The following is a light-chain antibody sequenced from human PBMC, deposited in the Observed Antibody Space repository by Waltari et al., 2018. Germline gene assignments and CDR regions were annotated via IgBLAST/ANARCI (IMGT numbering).Light chain of an antibody. V-gene: IGKV3-20*01. CDR3: QHYVRLPAT. J-gene: IGKJ1*01. CDR1: QSVSRS. CDR2: GAS. Sequence: IVLTQSPGTPSLSPGERATLSCRASQSVSRSLAWYQQKPGQAPKLLIYGASTRATGIPDRVTGSGSGTDFSLTISSLEPEDFAIYFCQHYVRLPATFGQGTKVEIK.